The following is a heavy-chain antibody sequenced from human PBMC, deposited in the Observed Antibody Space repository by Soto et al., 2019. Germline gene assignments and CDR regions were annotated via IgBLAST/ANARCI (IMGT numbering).Heavy chain of an antibody. Sequence: QVQLVESGGGVVQPGRSLRLSCAVSGFTVSTYGMHWVRQAPGKGLEWVAVISRDGGTKYYADSVKGRFTISRDNSRNTLFLEMNSLRGDDMAVYYCTGEVASGYWGQGTQGTVSS. CDR3: TGEVASGY. CDR1: GFTVSTYG. D-gene: IGHD2-8*02. J-gene: IGHJ4*02. V-gene: IGHV3-30*03. CDR2: ISRDGGTK.